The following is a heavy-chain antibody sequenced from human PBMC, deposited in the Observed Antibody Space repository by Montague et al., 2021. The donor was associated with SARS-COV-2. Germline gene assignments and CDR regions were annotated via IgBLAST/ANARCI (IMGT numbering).Heavy chain of an antibody. CDR3: GRVFAPAGTFDF. CDR2: TYFRSKWYN. V-gene: IGHV6-1*01. J-gene: IGHJ4*02. Sequence: CAISGDSVATNRTTSEGLTHSPSADLELVGRTYFRSKWYNDYAVSGKSRITINPDTSKNQFSLQLKSVTPKDTAIYFCGRVFAPAGTFDFWGQGTLVTVSS. CDR1: GDSVATNRTT. D-gene: IGHD6-13*01.